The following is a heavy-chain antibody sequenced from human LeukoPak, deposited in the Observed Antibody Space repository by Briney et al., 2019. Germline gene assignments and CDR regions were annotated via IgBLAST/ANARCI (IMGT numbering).Heavy chain of an antibody. Sequence: SGGSLRLSCAASGFTFRTYGMHWVRQAPGKGLEWVAVIWYDGSDKYHADSVKGRFTISSDNSKNMLYLQMNSLRAEDTAVYYCASSSGWYLSSDYWGQGTLVTVSS. CDR2: IWYDGSDK. D-gene: IGHD6-19*01. J-gene: IGHJ4*02. CDR3: ASSSGWYLSSDY. V-gene: IGHV3-33*01. CDR1: GFTFRTYG.